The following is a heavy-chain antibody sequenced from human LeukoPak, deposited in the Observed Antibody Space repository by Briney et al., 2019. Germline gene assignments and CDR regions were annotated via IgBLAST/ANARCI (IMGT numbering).Heavy chain of an antibody. V-gene: IGHV1-69*13. CDR2: IIPMFAPA. CDR3: ARGAHSGSYSSWFHP. CDR1: GGTFKSYA. Sequence: VKVSCKASGGTFKSYAITWVRQAPGQGLEWMGGIIPMFAPARYAQNFQGRVTITTNESPSTAYMELSSPKSEDTAVYYCARGAHSGSYSSWFHPWGQGTLVTVSS. J-gene: IGHJ5*02. D-gene: IGHD3-10*01.